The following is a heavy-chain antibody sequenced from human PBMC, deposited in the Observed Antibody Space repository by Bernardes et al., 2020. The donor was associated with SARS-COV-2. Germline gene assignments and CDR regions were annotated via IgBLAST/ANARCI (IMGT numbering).Heavy chain of an antibody. CDR1: GYTFTGHW. CDR3: ARGGWAQDY. D-gene: IGHD1-26*01. J-gene: IGHJ4*02. V-gene: IGHV5-51*01. Sequence: GESLKISCKASGYTFTGHWIGWVRQMPGKGLECMGIIYPGDSDTKYSPSFEGQVTISADKSISTAYLQWDSLKASDTAMYFCARGGWAQDYWGQGTLVTVSS. CDR2: IYPGDSDT.